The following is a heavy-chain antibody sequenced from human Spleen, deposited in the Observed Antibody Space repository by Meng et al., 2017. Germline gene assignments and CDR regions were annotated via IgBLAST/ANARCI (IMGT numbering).Heavy chain of an antibody. D-gene: IGHD3-10*01. J-gene: IGHJ1*01. CDR2: IYHSGST. Sequence: QLQLQESGSGLVKPSQTLSLTCAVSGGSISSGGYSWSWIRQPPGKGLEWIGYIYHSGSTYYNPSLKSRVSMSIDKSKNQFSLKLTSVTAADTAVYHCLRGSGGSVWGQGTLVTVSS. CDR1: GGSISSGGYS. V-gene: IGHV4-30-2*01. CDR3: LRGSGGSV.